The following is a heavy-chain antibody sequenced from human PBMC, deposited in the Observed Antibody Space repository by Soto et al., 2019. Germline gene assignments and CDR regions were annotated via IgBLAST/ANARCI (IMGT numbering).Heavy chain of an antibody. J-gene: IGHJ4*02. D-gene: IGHD3-22*01. CDR1: GYSFTSYA. Sequence: GASVKVSCKASGYSFTSYAMHWVRQAPGQRLEWMGWINAGNGNTKYSQKFQGRVTITRDTSASTAYMELSSLRSEDTAVYYCARGYYYDSSGYPYFDYWGQGTLVTVSS. CDR3: ARGYYYDSSGYPYFDY. V-gene: IGHV1-3*01. CDR2: INAGNGNT.